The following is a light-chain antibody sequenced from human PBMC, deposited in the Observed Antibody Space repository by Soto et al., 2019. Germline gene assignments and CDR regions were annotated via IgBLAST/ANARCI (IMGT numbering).Light chain of an antibody. CDR1: ESVSSTH. V-gene: IGKV3-20*01. Sequence: EIVLTQSPGTLSLSPGERATLSCRASESVSSTHLAWYQQRPGQAPSLLIYSAFHRATGVPDRFSGSGSGTDFTLTISRLEPEDFAVYYCSQYGSAPGTFGQGTKVEIK. CDR3: SQYGSAPGT. J-gene: IGKJ1*01. CDR2: SAF.